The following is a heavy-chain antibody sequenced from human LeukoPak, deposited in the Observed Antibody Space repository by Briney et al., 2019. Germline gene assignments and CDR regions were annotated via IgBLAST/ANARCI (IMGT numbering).Heavy chain of an antibody. CDR2: INPNSGGT. D-gene: IGHD6-6*01. V-gene: IGHV1-2*02. CDR1: GHTFTGYY. J-gene: IGHJ4*02. CDR3: ARAEYSSPRHFDS. Sequence: ASVKVSCKASGHTFTGYYMHWVRQAPGQGLEWMGWINPNSGGTNYAQKFQGRVTMTRDTSISTAYMELSRLRSDDTAVYYCARAEYSSPRHFDSWGQGTLVTVSS.